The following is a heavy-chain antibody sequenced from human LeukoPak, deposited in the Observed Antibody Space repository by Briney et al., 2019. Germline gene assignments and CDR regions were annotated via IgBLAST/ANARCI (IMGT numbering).Heavy chain of an antibody. J-gene: IGHJ3*02. CDR1: GFPFSSYA. CDR3: AKLPLGAFDI. V-gene: IGHV3-23*01. CDR2: ITGITGST. Sequence: GGSLRLSCAASGFPFSSYAMNWVRQAPGKGLEWVSAITGITGSTYYADSVKGRFTISRDNSKNTLYLQMNSLRAEDTAVYYCAKLPLGAFDIWGQGTMVTVSS.